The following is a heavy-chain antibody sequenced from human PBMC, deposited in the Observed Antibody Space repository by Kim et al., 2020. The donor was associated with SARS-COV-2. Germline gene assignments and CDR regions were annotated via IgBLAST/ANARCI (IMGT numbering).Heavy chain of an antibody. J-gene: IGHJ5*02. Sequence: ASVKVSCKASGYTFTSYAMHWVRQAPGQRLEWMGWINAGNGNTKYSQKFQGRVTITRDTSASTAYMELSSLRSEDTAVYYCARAGYSSGWLHWFDPWGQGTLVTVSS. CDR3: ARAGYSSGWLHWFDP. CDR2: INAGNGNT. V-gene: IGHV1-3*01. D-gene: IGHD6-19*01. CDR1: GYTFTSYA.